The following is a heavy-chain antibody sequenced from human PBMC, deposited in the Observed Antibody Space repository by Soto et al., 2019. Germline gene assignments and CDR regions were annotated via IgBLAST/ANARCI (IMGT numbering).Heavy chain of an antibody. CDR1: GGSISSGGYS. CDR2: IYHSEST. V-gene: IGHV4-30-2*01. CDR3: ARGDYSNYGTYGMDV. J-gene: IGHJ6*02. D-gene: IGHD4-4*01. Sequence: SETLSLTCAVSGGSISSGGYSWSWIRQPPGKGLEWIGYIYHSESTYYNPSLKSRVTISVDRSKNQFSLKLSSVTAADTAVYYCARGDYSNYGTYGMDVWGQGTTVTVSS.